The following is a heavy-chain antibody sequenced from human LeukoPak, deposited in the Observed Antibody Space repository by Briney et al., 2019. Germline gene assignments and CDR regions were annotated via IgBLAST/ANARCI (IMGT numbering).Heavy chain of an antibody. J-gene: IGHJ4*02. V-gene: IGHV1-8*03. CDR1: GYTFTSYD. Sequence: ASVKVSCKASGYTFTSYDINWVRQATGQGLEWMGWMNPNSGNTGYAQKFQGRVTITRNTSISTAYMELSSLRSEDTAVYYCARHPSNWGRLYYFDYWGQGTLVTVSS. CDR3: ARHPSNWGRLYYFDY. CDR2: MNPNSGNT. D-gene: IGHD7-27*01.